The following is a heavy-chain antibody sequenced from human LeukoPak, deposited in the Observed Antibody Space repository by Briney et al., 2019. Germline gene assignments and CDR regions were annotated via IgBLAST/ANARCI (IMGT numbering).Heavy chain of an antibody. V-gene: IGHV3-74*01. D-gene: IGHD3-22*01. CDR2: INSDESDT. CDR3: ARGWVPSDITLK. J-gene: IGHJ3*01. CDR1: GFAFSSYR. Sequence: GGSLRLSCAASGFAFSSYRMHWVRQAPGKGLVWVSRINSDESDTNYADSVKGRFTISRDNARNTVYLQMNSLRAEDTAVYYCARGWVPSDITLKWGQGTMVTVSS.